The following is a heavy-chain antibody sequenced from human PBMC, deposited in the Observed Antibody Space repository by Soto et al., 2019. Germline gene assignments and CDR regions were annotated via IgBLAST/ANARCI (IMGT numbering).Heavy chain of an antibody. D-gene: IGHD2-21*02. CDR1: GYTFTGYY. Sequence: ASVKVSCKASGYTFTGYYMHWVRQAPGQGLEWMGWINPNSGGTNYAQKFQGRVTMTRDTSISTAYMELSRLRSDDTAVYYCARDGAYCGGDCYSSYYYGMDVWGQGTTVTVSS. CDR3: ARDGAYCGGDCYSSYYYGMDV. J-gene: IGHJ6*02. V-gene: IGHV1-2*02. CDR2: INPNSGGT.